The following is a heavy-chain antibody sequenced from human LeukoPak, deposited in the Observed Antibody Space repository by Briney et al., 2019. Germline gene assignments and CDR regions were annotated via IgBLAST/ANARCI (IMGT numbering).Heavy chain of an antibody. CDR1: GGSISSGSYY. J-gene: IGHJ4*02. V-gene: IGHV4-61*02. D-gene: IGHD2-8*02. Sequence: SETLSLTCTVSGGSISSGSYYWSWIRQPAGKGLEWIGRIYTSGSTNYNPSLKSRVTISVDTSKNQFSLKLSSVTAADTAVYYCGTGSTGFDYWGQGTLVTVSS. CDR2: IYTSGST. CDR3: GTGSTGFDY.